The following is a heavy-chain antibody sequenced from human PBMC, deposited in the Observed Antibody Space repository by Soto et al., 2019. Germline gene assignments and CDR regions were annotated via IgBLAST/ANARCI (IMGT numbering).Heavy chain of an antibody. CDR2: IKQDGSEN. CDR1: GFTFSTHW. V-gene: IGHV3-7*05. Sequence: EVQLVESGGGLVQPGGSLRLSCAASGFTFSTHWMSWVRQAPGKGLEWVANIKQDGSENYYVDSVKVRFTISRDNAKSSLYLQMNSLRAEDTAVDYCARVSTTNYFDSWGQGTLVTVSS. CDR3: ARVSTTNYFDS. J-gene: IGHJ4*02.